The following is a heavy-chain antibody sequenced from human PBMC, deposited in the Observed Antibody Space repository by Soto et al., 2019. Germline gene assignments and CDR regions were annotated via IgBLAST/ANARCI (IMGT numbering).Heavy chain of an antibody. CDR1: GYTFTSYG. J-gene: IGHJ3*02. CDR3: ARITYYYDSSGETPAAFDI. CDR2: ISAYNGNT. V-gene: IGHV1-18*01. Sequence: GASVKVSCKASGYTFTSYGISWVRQAPGQGLEWMGWISAYNGNTNYAQKLQGRVTMTTDTSTSTAYMELRSLRSDDTAVYYCARITYYYDSSGETPAAFDIWGQGTMVTVSS. D-gene: IGHD3-22*01.